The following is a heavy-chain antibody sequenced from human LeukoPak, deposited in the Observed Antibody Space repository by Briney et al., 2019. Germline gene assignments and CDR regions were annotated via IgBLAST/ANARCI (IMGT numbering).Heavy chain of an antibody. CDR3: AKDSSQSPYDILTGPKGTDWFDP. J-gene: IGHJ5*02. Sequence: PGGSLRLSCAASGFTFSSYAMSWVRQAPGKGLEWVSAISGSGGSTYYADSVKGRFTISRDNSKNTLYLQMNSLRAEDTAVYYCAKDSSQSPYDILTGPKGTDWFDPWGQGTLVTVSS. V-gene: IGHV3-23*01. CDR1: GFTFSSYA. CDR2: ISGSGGST. D-gene: IGHD3-9*01.